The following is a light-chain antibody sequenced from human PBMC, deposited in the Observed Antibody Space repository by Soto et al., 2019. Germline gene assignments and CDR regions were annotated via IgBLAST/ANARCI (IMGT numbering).Light chain of an antibody. CDR2: GAS. J-gene: IGKJ5*01. V-gene: IGKV3-20*01. Sequence: ENVLTQSPGTLSLSPGERATLSCRASQTVSSYLTWYQQTPGQAPRLLISGASRRATGIPDRFSGSGSGTDFTLTISSLEPEDFVLYYCQQYGTSPITFGEGTRLEIK. CDR1: QTVSSY. CDR3: QQYGTSPIT.